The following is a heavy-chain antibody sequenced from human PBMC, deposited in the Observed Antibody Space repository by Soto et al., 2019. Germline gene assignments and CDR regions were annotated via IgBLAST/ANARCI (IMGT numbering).Heavy chain of an antibody. CDR2: MTERSGPP. D-gene: IGHD4-17*01. CDR3: PKNQDNPNSYGWSDL. J-gene: IGHJ2*01. CDR1: GFNFRRFA. V-gene: IGHV3-23*01. Sequence: QLLESGGGLVQPGGSLRLSCAASGFNFRRFAMSWVRQAPGKGLEWVSGMTERSGPPLYSDSVKGRFTISRDNSKTILNLKIKSWPPETTAGYSCPKNQDNPNSYGWSDLGGRGPPV.